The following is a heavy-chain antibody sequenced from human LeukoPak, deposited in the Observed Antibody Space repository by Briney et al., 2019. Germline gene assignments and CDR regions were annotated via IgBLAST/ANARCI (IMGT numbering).Heavy chain of an antibody. V-gene: IGHV1-8*01. D-gene: IGHD2-15*01. J-gene: IGHJ6*02. CDR1: GYTFTSYD. Sequence: ASVKVSCKASGYTFTSYDINWVRQATGQGLEWMGWMNPNCGNTGYAQKFQGRVTMTRNTSISTAYMELSSLRSEDTAVYYCARDEVVVASYGMDVWGQGTTVTVSS. CDR3: ARDEVVVASYGMDV. CDR2: MNPNCGNT.